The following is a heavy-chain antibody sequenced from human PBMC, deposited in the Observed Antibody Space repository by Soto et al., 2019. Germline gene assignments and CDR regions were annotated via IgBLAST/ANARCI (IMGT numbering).Heavy chain of an antibody. CDR2: ISWNSGSV. CDR3: AKDFSDIWDYRRDFDY. CDR1: GFTFDGFA. D-gene: IGHD1-7*01. J-gene: IGHJ4*02. Sequence: GGSLTLSCGASGFTFDGFAMHCVRQAPGKGLEWVSGISWNSGSVAYADSVKGRFTISRDNAKNSLYLQMNSLTPEDTALYYCAKDFSDIWDYRRDFDYWGQGTLVTVSS. V-gene: IGHV3-9*01.